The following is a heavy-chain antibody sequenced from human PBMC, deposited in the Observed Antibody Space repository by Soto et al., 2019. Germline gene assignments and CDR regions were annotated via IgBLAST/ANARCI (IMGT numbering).Heavy chain of an antibody. J-gene: IGHJ6*02. V-gene: IGHV1-18*01. CDR2: ISGYNGKT. CDR3: AREGPRPYYYYGMDV. Sequence: QVQLVQSGAEVKKPGASVKVSCKSSGYTFSMSGISWVRQAPGQGLEWMGWISGYNGKTNYEQKLQDRVTXTXAXSXXMAYMELRSLRSDDTAVYYCAREGPRPYYYYGMDVWGQGTTVTVSS. CDR1: GYTFSMSG.